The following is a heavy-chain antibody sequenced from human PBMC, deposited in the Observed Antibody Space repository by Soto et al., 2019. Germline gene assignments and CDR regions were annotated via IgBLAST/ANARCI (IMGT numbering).Heavy chain of an antibody. CDR2: IYYSGST. V-gene: IGHV4-31*03. D-gene: IGHD3-22*01. J-gene: IGHJ4*02. Sequence: SETLSLTCSVSGGSISSGGYYWNWIRQHPGKGLEWIGYIYYSGSTYYNPSLKSRVIISVDTSKNQFSLKLSSVTAADTAVYYCASTPPNYYDSSGYYYFDYWGQGTLVTVSS. CDR3: ASTPPNYYDSSGYYYFDY. CDR1: GGSISSGGYY.